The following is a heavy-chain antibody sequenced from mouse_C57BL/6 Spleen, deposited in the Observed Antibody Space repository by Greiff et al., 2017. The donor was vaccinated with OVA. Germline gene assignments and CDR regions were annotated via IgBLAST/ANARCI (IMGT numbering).Heavy chain of an antibody. V-gene: IGHV7-1*01. CDR1: GFTFSDFY. CDR2: SRNKANDYTT. Sequence: EVKVVESGGGLVQSGRSLRLSCATSGFTFSDFYMEWVRQAPGKGLEWIAASRNKANDYTTEYSASVKGRFIVSRDTSQSILYLQMNALRAEDTAIDYCARDGGPYAMDYWGQGTSVTVAS. CDR3: ARDGGPYAMDY. J-gene: IGHJ4*01.